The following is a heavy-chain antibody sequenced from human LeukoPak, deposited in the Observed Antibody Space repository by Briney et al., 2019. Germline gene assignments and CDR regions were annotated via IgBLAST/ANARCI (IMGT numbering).Heavy chain of an antibody. Sequence: GGSLRLSCAASGFTGSNNYVSWVRQAPGKGLVWVSRISPTGSTTSYADSVKGRFTVSRDNAKNTLYLQVNNLRAEDTAVYYCARGPSSNWSGLDFWGQGTLLTVSS. D-gene: IGHD6-13*01. J-gene: IGHJ4*02. CDR1: GFTGSNNY. V-gene: IGHV3-74*01. CDR3: ARGPSSNWSGLDF. CDR2: ISPTGSTT.